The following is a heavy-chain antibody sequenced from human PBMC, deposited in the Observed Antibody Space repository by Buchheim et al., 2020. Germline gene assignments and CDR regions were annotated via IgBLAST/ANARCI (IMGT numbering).Heavy chain of an antibody. V-gene: IGHV3-30*18. J-gene: IGHJ6*03. CDR3: AKVGWYSSSWYLYYYYMDV. D-gene: IGHD6-13*01. CDR2: ISYDGSNK. Sequence: QVQLVESGGGVVQPGRSLRLSCAASGFTFSSYGMNWVRQAPGKGLEWVAVISYDGSNKYYADSVKGRFTISRDNSKNTLYLQMNSLRAEDTAVYYCAKVGWYSSSWYLYYYYMDVWGKGTT. CDR1: GFTFSSYG.